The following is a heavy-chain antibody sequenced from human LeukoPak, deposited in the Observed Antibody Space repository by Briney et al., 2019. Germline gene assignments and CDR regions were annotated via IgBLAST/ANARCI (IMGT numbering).Heavy chain of an antibody. J-gene: IGHJ4*02. CDR1: GGSISSYY. V-gene: IGHV4-59*01. D-gene: IGHD1-1*01. CDR2: IYYSGST. CDR3: ARGRSPKQLTLQPLLAPYFDY. Sequence: SETLSLTCTVSGGSISSYYWSWIRQPPGKGLEWIGYIYYSGSTNYNPSLKSRVTISVDTSKNQLSLKLSSVTAADTAVYYCARGRSPKQLTLQPLLAPYFDYWGQGTLVTVSS.